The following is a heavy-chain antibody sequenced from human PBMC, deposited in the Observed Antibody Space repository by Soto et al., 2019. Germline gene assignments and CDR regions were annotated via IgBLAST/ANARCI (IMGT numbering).Heavy chain of an antibody. CDR1: GFTFSSYS. J-gene: IGHJ6*02. CDR3: ARAPGYCISTSCWDYYYYGMDV. V-gene: IGHV3-21*01. D-gene: IGHD2-2*01. CDR2: ISSSSSYI. Sequence: GGSLRLSCAASGFTFSSYSMNWVRQAPGKGLEWVSSISSSSSYIYYADSVKGRFTISRDNAKNSLYLQMNSLRAEDTAVYYCARAPGYCISTSCWDYYYYGMDVWGQGT.